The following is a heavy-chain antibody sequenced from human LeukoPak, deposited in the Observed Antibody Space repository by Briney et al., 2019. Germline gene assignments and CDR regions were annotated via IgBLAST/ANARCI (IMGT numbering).Heavy chain of an antibody. D-gene: IGHD3-22*01. CDR1: GVTFGNYW. CDR2: IKQDESEK. CDR3: ARDYYDSSGPDY. Sequence: GGSLRLSCVASGVTFGNYWMSWVRQAPGKGLEWVANIKQDESEKYYVDSVKGRFTISRDNAKNSLYLQMNSLRAEDTAVYYCARDYYDSSGPDYWGQGTLVTVSS. V-gene: IGHV3-7*01. J-gene: IGHJ4*02.